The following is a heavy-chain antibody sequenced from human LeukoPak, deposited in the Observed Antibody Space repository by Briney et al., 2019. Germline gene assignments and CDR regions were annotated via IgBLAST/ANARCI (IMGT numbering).Heavy chain of an antibody. CDR1: GGTFSNYDFTFTSYA. Sequence: ASVKVSCKASGGTFSNYDFTFTSYAISWVRQAPGQGLEWTGGIIPIYGRADYPQKFQGRVTITADESTRTVTMQLSSLRSEDTAVYYCAGFFYDNSNDAFDIWGQGTVVTVS. J-gene: IGHJ3*02. V-gene: IGHV1-69*13. D-gene: IGHD3-22*01. CDR3: AGFFYDNSNDAFDI. CDR2: IIPIYGRA.